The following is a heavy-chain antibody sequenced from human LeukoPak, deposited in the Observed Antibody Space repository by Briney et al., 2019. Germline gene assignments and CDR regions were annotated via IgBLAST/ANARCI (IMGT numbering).Heavy chain of an antibody. CDR1: RFTFSNYW. Sequence: PGGSLRLSCAASRFTFSNYWMTWVRQAPGKGLEWVGNINQDGSEINYVNSVKGRFTISRDNAENSLYVQMNSLRAEDTATYYCARDRHINSWSNDRFDYWGQGALVTVSS. V-gene: IGHV3-7*01. CDR3: ARDRHINSWSNDRFDY. CDR2: INQDGSEI. D-gene: IGHD6-13*01. J-gene: IGHJ4*02.